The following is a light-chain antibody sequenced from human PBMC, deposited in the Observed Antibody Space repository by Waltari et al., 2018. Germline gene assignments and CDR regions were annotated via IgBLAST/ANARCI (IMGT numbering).Light chain of an antibody. Sequence: QSALTQPASVSGSPGQSITISCTGTSSDVGGYNYVSWYQQHPGKAPKLRIYEVSNRPSGVSNRFAGSRSGNTASLTISGLQAEDEADYYCSSYTSSSTPYVFGTGTKVTVL. CDR3: SSYTSSSTPYV. CDR1: SSDVGGYNY. CDR2: EVS. J-gene: IGLJ1*01. V-gene: IGLV2-14*01.